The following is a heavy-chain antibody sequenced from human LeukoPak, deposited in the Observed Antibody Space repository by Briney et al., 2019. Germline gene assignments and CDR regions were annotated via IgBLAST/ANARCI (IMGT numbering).Heavy chain of an antibody. Sequence: SETLSLTCTVSGGSISSSSYYWGWIRQPPGKGLEWIGSIYYSGSTYYNPPLKSRVTISVDTSKNQFSLKLSSVTAADTAVYYCARDKRYFDLWGRGTLVTVSS. CDR1: GGSISSSSYY. CDR3: ARDKRYFDL. V-gene: IGHV4-39*02. J-gene: IGHJ2*01. CDR2: IYYSGST.